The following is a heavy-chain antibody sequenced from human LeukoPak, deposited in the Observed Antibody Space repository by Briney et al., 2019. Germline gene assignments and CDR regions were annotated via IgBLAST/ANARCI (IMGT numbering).Heavy chain of an antibody. D-gene: IGHD3-22*01. CDR2: IIPILGIA. J-gene: IGHJ4*02. CDR1: GGTFSSYA. Sequence: SVKVSCKASGGTFSSYAISWVRQAPGQGLEWMGRIIPILGIANYAQKFQGRVTITADKSTSTAYMELSSLRSEDTAVYYCARVGEDYYDSSGYYAPDFDYWGQGTLVTVSS. CDR3: ARVGEDYYDSSGYYAPDFDY. V-gene: IGHV1-69*04.